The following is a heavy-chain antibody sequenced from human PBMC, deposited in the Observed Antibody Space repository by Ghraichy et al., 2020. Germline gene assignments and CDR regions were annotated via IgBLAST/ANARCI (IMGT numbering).Heavy chain of an antibody. CDR2: ISAYNGNT. D-gene: IGHD3-22*01. J-gene: IGHJ5*02. CDR1: GYTFTSYG. Sequence: ASVKVSCKASGYTFTSYGISWVRQAPGQGLEWMGWISAYNGNTNYAQKLQGRVTMTTDTSTSTAYMELRSLRSDDTFVYYCARDGWAYYDSSGYLMGTWFDPWGQGTLVTVSS. CDR3: ARDGWAYYDSSGYLMGTWFDP. V-gene: IGHV1-18*01.